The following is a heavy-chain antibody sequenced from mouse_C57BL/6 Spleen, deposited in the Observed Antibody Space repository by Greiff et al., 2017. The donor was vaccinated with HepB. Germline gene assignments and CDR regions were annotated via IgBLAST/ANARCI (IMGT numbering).Heavy chain of an antibody. J-gene: IGHJ2*01. Sequence: EVQLKESGPELVKPGASVKIPCKASGYTFTDYNMDWVKQSHGKSLEWIGDINPNNGGTIYNQKFKGKATLTVDKSSSTAYMELRSLTSEDTAVYYCARSGDGYLYYFDYWGQGTTLTVSS. CDR2: INPNNGGT. CDR1: GYTFTDYN. D-gene: IGHD2-3*01. V-gene: IGHV1-18*01. CDR3: ARSGDGYLYYFDY.